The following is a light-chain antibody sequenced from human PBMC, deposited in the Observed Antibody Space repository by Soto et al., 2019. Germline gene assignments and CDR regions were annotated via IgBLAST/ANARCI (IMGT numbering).Light chain of an antibody. Sequence: EIVMTQSPATLSVSPGERATLSCRASQSVSINLAWYQQRPGQAPRLLIYGASTRATGIPASFSGSGSGTDFTLTISSLQSEDLAVYYCQQYNKWPLTFGGGTKVEIK. CDR1: QSVSIN. J-gene: IGKJ4*01. CDR3: QQYNKWPLT. V-gene: IGKV3-15*01. CDR2: GAS.